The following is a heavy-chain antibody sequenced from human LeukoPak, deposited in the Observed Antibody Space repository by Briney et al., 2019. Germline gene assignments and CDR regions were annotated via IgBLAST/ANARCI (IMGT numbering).Heavy chain of an antibody. Sequence: GGSLRLSCAASGFTFSSYEMNWVRQAPGKGLEWVSYISSSGSTIYYADSVKGRFTISRDNAKNSLYLQMNSLRAEDTAVYYCARGTIAAAGTNLDYWGQGTLVTVSS. CDR3: ARGTIAAAGTNLDY. D-gene: IGHD6-13*01. CDR1: GFTFSSYE. V-gene: IGHV3-48*03. J-gene: IGHJ4*02. CDR2: ISSSGSTI.